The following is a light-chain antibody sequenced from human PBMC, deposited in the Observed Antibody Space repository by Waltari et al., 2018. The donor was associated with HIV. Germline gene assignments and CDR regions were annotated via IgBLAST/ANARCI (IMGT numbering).Light chain of an antibody. CDR1: SLRTFY. Sequence: SSELTQDPTVSVALGHSVTITCRGDSLRTFYASWYQQKPGQAPILVIYGKNYRPSGIPDRFSGSSSGNTASLTITGAQAEDEAEYFRNSRDSSVNDVVFGGGTKLTVL. CDR2: GKN. J-gene: IGLJ2*01. CDR3: NSRDSSVNDVV. V-gene: IGLV3-19*01.